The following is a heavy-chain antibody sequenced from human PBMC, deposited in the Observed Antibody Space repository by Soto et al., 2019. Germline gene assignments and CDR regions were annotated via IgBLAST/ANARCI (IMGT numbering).Heavy chain of an antibody. V-gene: IGHV3-30*03. J-gene: IGHJ4*02. CDR3: VRGGGRRGAPL. CDR1: GFTFSSYG. CDR2: ISYDGSNK. Sequence: PGGSLRLSCAASGFTFSSYGMHWVRQAPGKGLEWVAVISYDGSNKYYADSVKGRFTISRDNSKNTLYLQMNSLRAEDTAVYYCVRGGGRRGAPLWGQGTLVTVS. D-gene: IGHD1-26*01.